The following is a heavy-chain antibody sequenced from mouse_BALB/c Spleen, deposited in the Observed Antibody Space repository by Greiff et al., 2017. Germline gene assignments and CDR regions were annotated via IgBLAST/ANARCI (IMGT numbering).Heavy chain of an antibody. Sequence: VQLQQSGPELVKPGASVRISCKASGYTFTSYYIHWVKQRPGQGLEWIGWIYPGNVNTKYNEKFKGKATLTADKSSSTAYMQLSSLTSEDSAVYFCARSGLRLHFDYWGQGTTLTVSS. CDR3: ARSGLRLHFDY. CDR2: IYPGNVNT. CDR1: GYTFTSYY. J-gene: IGHJ2*01. V-gene: IGHV1S56*01. D-gene: IGHD1-2*01.